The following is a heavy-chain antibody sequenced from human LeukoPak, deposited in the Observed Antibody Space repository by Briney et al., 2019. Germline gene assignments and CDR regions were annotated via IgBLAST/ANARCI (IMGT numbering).Heavy chain of an antibody. CDR3: AKDIAAAGLFDY. CDR1: GFTFSSYA. D-gene: IGHD6-13*01. V-gene: IGHV3-23*01. J-gene: IGHJ4*02. Sequence: PGGSLRLSCAASGFTFSSYAMSWVRQAPGKGLEWVSAISGSGGSTYYAESVKGRFTISRDNSKNTLYLQMNSLRAEDTAVYYCAKDIAAAGLFDYWGQGTLVTVSS. CDR2: ISGSGGST.